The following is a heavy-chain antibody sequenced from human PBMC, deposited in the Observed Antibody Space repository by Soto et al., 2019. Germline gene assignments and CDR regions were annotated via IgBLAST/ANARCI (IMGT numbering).Heavy chain of an antibody. CDR1: CGSVISGSFY. D-gene: IGHD5-12*01. CDR3: AASAPPATNYYYAMDV. CDR2: FYDSGST. Sequence: PSETLSLTCTFSCGSVISGSFYWSWIRRPPGKGLEWIGYFYDSGSTNYNPSLRSRVTMSVDTSKNQFSLKLSSVTAADTAVYYCAASAPPATNYYYAMDVWGQGTTVTVSS. V-gene: IGHV4-61*01. J-gene: IGHJ6*02.